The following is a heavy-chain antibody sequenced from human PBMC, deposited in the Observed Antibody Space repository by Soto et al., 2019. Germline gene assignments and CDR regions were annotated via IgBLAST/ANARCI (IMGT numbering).Heavy chain of an antibody. J-gene: IGHJ4*02. CDR2: IYRSGTT. D-gene: IGHD1-26*01. V-gene: IGHV4-38-2*01. CDR3: ARTHSGSYYSVFNY. Sequence: ETLSLTCVVSNFSISSGYYWGWIRQSPGKGLEWIASIYRSGTTSYNPSLKSRVTISVDPSKNQFSLMLTAVTAADTAVYYCARTHSGSYYSVFNYWGRGSLVTVSS. CDR1: NFSISSGYY.